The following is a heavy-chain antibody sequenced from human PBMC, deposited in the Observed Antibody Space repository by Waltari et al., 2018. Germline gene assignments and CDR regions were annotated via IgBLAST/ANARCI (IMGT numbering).Heavy chain of an antibody. V-gene: IGHV1-69*12. CDR1: GGKFGSYA. CDR3: AKRIVGGPFDV. D-gene: IGHD1-26*01. CDR2: IIPIFGTP. Sequence: QVHLVQSGAEVRKPGSSVRVSCEASGGKFGSYAITWVRQAPGQGLEWMAGIIPIFGTPNYAQKFQGRGNVAADESTSTAYMELSSLRSDDTAIYYCAKRIVGGPFDVWGQGTVVIVSS. J-gene: IGHJ3*01.